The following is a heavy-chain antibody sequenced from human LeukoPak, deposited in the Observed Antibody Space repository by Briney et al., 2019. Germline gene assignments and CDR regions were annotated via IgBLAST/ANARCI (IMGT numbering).Heavy chain of an antibody. CDR2: ISGTGVTA. V-gene: IGHV3-23*01. D-gene: IGHD3-10*01. Sequence: GGSLRLSCAASGFIFNNYAMSCVRQAPGKGLEWVSSISGTGVTAYYADSVKGRFAISRDNSKNTLYLQMSSLRAEDTALYYCAKDQRFGDLDDYRGQGTLVTVSS. CDR1: GFIFNNYA. CDR3: AKDQRFGDLDDY. J-gene: IGHJ4*02.